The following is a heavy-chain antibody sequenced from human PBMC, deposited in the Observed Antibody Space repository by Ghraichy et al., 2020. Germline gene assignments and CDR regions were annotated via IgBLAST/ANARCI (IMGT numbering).Heavy chain of an antibody. J-gene: IGHJ3*02. Sequence: GESLNISCAASGFTFSDYYMSWIRQAPGKGLEWVSYISSSGSTIYYADSVKGRFTISRDNAKNSLYLQMNSLRAEDTAVYYCARGGYFGLDAFDIWGQGTMVTVSS. V-gene: IGHV3-11*01. CDR3: ARGGYFGLDAFDI. D-gene: IGHD3/OR15-3a*01. CDR1: GFTFSDYY. CDR2: ISSSGSTI.